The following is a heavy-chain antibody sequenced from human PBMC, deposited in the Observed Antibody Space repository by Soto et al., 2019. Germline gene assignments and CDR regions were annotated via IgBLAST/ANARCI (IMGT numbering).Heavy chain of an antibody. CDR1: GGSFSGYY. CDR2: INHSGST. D-gene: IGHD2-15*01. J-gene: IGHJ6*03. Sequence: QVQLQQWGAGLLKPSETLSLTCAVYGGSFSGYYWSWIRQPPGKGLVWIGEINHSGSTNYNPSLKSRVPISVDMTKRQFGLNLRSVGAAATAVYYCAGWKVAATNYYYYYMGVCGTGTTFTVSS. CDR3: AGWKVAATNYYYYYMGV. V-gene: IGHV4-34*01.